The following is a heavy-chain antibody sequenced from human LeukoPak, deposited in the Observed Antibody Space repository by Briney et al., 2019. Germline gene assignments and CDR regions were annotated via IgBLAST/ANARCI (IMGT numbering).Heavy chain of an antibody. CDR2: ISSNGGST. CDR1: GFTFSSYA. V-gene: IGHV3-64D*09. J-gene: IGHJ4*02. CDR3: VKGRVVVTAMDDYFDY. Sequence: WGSLRLSCSASGFTFSSYAMHWVRQAPGKGLEYVSAISSNGGSTYYADSVKGRFTISRDNSKNTLYLQMSSLRAEDTAVYYCVKGRVVVTAMDDYFDYWGQGTLVTVSS. D-gene: IGHD2-21*02.